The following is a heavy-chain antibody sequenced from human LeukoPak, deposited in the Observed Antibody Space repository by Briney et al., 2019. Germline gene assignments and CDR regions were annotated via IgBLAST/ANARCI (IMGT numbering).Heavy chain of an antibody. CDR1: GFTFSSYS. Sequence: GGSLRLSCAASGFTFSSYSMNWVRQAPGKGLEWVSSISSISSYIYYADSVKGRFTISRDNAKNSLYLQMNSLRAEDTAVYYCARVGDGYYFDYWGQGTLVTVSS. J-gene: IGHJ4*02. CDR2: ISSISSYI. CDR3: ARVGDGYYFDY. D-gene: IGHD5-24*01. V-gene: IGHV3-21*01.